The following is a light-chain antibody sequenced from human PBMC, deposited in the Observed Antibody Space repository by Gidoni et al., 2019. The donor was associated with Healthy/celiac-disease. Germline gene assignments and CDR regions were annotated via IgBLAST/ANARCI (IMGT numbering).Light chain of an antibody. J-gene: IGKJ5*01. CDR3: QQRSNCPLT. Sequence: EITLTQSTATLSVSPGERATLSCRASQSVSSYLAWYQQKPGQAPRLLIYDASNRATGIPARFSGSGSGTDFTLTISSLEPEDFAVYYCQQRSNCPLTFGQGTRLEIK. CDR1: QSVSSY. V-gene: IGKV3-11*01. CDR2: DAS.